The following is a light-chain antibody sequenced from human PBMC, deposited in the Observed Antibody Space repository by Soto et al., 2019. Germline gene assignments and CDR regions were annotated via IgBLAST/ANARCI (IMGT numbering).Light chain of an antibody. J-gene: IGKJ3*01. CDR2: GAS. Sequence: EIVLTQSPGTLSLSPGERATLSCRASQSVSSNSLAWYQQKPGQAPRLLVYGASIRATGIPDRFSGSGSGTDLPLTISRVEPEDFAVYYCQHYGSSPFTFGPGTRVDIK. CDR3: QHYGSSPFT. V-gene: IGKV3-20*01. CDR1: QSVSSNS.